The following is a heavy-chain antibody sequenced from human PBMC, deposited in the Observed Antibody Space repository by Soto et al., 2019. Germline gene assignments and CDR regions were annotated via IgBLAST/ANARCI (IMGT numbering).Heavy chain of an antibody. CDR3: ASRLDY. CDR1: CGSLSCYY. V-gene: IGHV4-34*01. Sequence: PSETLSLTCAVYCGSLSCYYWSWIRQPPGKGLEWIGEINHRGSTNHNPSLKSRVTISVDTSKNQFSLKLSSVTAADTAVYYCASRLDYWGHGTLVT. J-gene: IGHJ4*01. CDR2: INHRGST.